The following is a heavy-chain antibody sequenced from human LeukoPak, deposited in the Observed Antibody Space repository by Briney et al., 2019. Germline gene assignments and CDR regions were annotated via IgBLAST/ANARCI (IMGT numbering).Heavy chain of an antibody. CDR1: GFTFSSYA. D-gene: IGHD3-22*01. V-gene: IGHV3-23*01. Sequence: GGSLRLSCAASGFTFSSYAMSWVRQTPGKGLEWVSAISGSGGSTYCADSVKGRFTISRDNSKNTLYLQMNSLRAEDTAVYYCACGYYDSSGYGYWGQGTLVTVSS. J-gene: IGHJ4*02. CDR3: ACGYYDSSGYGY. CDR2: ISGSGGST.